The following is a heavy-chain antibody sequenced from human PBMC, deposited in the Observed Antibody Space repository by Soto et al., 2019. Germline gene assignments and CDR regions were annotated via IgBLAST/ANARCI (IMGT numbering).Heavy chain of an antibody. J-gene: IGHJ5*01. V-gene: IGHV1-69*06. CDR1: GGTFSSYT. CDR2: IIPLLDTP. CDR3: ARLAHWLRSPRLQFDS. D-gene: IGHD5-12*01. Sequence: QGQLVQSGAEVKKPGSSVKISCKASGGTFSSYTFSWVRQAPGQGLEWMGGIIPLLDTPNYAQKIQGRVTITADKSTSTAYMELSSLRSEDTAVYYCARLAHWLRSPRLQFDSWGQGTLVTVSS.